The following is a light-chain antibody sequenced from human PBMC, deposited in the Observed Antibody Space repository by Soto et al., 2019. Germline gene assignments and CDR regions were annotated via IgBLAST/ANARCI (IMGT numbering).Light chain of an antibody. Sequence: EIVMTQSPATLSVSPGEKATLSCRASQSVSNNLAWYQQKPGQAPRLLIYFASTRATGIPARFSGSGSGTEFTLTIGSLQSEDFAVYYCQQYNKWPLTFGGGTKVETK. CDR1: QSVSNN. CDR3: QQYNKWPLT. J-gene: IGKJ4*01. CDR2: FAS. V-gene: IGKV3-15*01.